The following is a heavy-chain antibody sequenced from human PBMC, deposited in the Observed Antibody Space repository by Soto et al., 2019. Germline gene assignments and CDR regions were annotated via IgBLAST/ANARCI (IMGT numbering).Heavy chain of an antibody. CDR3: ERAYGGNHFDY. V-gene: IGHV3-74*01. D-gene: IGHD4-17*01. J-gene: IGHJ4*02. CDR2: INTDGSTA. CDR1: GFTFSNYW. Sequence: GGSLRLSCAASGFTFSNYWMHWVRQAPGKGLVWVSHINTDGSTATYADSVKGRFTISRDNAKNTLYLQMNSLRAEDTAVYYCERAYGGNHFDYWGQGTQVTVSS.